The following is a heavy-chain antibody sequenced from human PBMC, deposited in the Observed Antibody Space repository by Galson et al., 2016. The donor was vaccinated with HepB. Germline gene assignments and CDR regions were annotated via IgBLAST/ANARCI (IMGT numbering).Heavy chain of an antibody. Sequence: TPSLTCTVSSGSINSDGYYWTWLRQHSGKGLEWIGFSSNSGTTDYNPSLQSRVHISVDTSKNQFSLRLNSVTAADTAVYYCARARFVGYPLYYFDYWGQGTLVSVSS. CDR3: ARARFVGYPLYYFDY. V-gene: IGHV4-31*03. CDR1: SGSINSDGYY. D-gene: IGHD5-18*01. CDR2: SSNSGTT. J-gene: IGHJ4*02.